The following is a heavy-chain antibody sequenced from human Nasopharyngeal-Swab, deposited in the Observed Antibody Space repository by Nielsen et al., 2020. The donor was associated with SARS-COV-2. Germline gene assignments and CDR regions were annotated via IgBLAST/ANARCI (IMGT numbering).Heavy chain of an antibody. Sequence: KVSCKGSGYSFTSYWISWVRQMPGKGLEWMGRIDPSDSYTNYSPSFQGHVTISADKPISTAYLQWSSLKASDTAMYYCARKIRFLEWLPYYYYYMDVWGKGATVTVSS. CDR1: GYSFTSYW. V-gene: IGHV5-10-1*01. D-gene: IGHD3-3*01. CDR3: ARKIRFLEWLPYYYYYMDV. J-gene: IGHJ6*03. CDR2: IDPSDSYT.